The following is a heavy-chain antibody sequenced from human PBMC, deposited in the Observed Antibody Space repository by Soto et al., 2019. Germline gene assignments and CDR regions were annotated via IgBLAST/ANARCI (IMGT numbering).Heavy chain of an antibody. CDR1: GYTFTSYY. V-gene: IGHV1-46*01. D-gene: IGHD2-21*02. CDR3: ARGPSCGGDCYLFDD. CDR2: INSSGGRT. Sequence: QVLLVQSGAEVTRPGASVKVSCKASGYTFTSYYMHWVRQAPGQGLEWMAMINSSGGRTKYAQIFQGRVTLTRDTSTGTVDMELSSLTSEDTAIYYCARGPSCGGDCYLFDDWGQGTQVTVSS. J-gene: IGHJ4*02.